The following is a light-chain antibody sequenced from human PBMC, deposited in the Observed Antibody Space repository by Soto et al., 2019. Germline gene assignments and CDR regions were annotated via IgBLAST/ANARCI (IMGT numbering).Light chain of an antibody. CDR1: SNDGGGYNF. CDR3: GSYTSTDSLI. CDR2: EVT. V-gene: IGLV2-14*01. J-gene: IGLJ2*01. Sequence: QSVLTQPASVSGSPGQSITNSCTGSSNDGGGYNFVSWYQQHPGKAPKLLIYEVTNRPSGISDRFSGSRSGNTASLTISGLQPEDEADYYCGSYTSTDSLIFGGGTKLTVL.